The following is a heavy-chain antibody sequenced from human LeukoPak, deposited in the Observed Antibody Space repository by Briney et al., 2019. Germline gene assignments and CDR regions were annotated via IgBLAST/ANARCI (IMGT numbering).Heavy chain of an antibody. D-gene: IGHD3/OR15-3a*01. CDR2: VYYGGST. CDR1: GFSVGDNY. CDR3: ARGGALWTVMN. Sequence: SGGSLRLSCAASGFSVGDNYMIWVRQPPGEGLEWIGSVYYGGSTYYNPSLKSRVTISVDASKNQFSLRLSSATAADTAVYYCARGGALWTVMNWGQGTLVTVSS. J-gene: IGHJ4*02. V-gene: IGHV4-39*07.